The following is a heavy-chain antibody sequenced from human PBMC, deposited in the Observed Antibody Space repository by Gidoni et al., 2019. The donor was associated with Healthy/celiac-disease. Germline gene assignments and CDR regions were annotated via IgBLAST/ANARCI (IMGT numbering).Heavy chain of an antibody. D-gene: IGHD7-27*01. J-gene: IGHJ3*02. CDR1: GCTFSSYS. V-gene: IGHV3-21*01. Sequence: EVQLVESGGGLVKPGGSLRLSCAASGCTFSSYSMNWVRQAPGKGLEWVSSISSSRSYIYYADSVKGRFTISRDNAKNSLYLQMNSLRAEDTAVYYWARDYHRWALSQLGMSTDAFDIWGQGTMVTVFS. CDR2: ISSSRSYI. CDR3: ARDYHRWALSQLGMSTDAFDI.